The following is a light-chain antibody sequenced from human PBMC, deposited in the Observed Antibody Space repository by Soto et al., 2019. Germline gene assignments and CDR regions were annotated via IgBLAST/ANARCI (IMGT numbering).Light chain of an antibody. CDR3: SSYTRRTTLYV. V-gene: IGLV2-14*03. CDR1: SSDVGNYNY. CDR2: DVS. J-gene: IGLJ1*01. Sequence: QSVLTQPASVSGSPGQSITISCTGASSDVGNYNYVSWYQQHPGKAPKLIIYDVSNRPSGVSNRFSGSKSGNTASLTISGLQAEDEADYYCSSYTRRTTLYVFGTGTKVTV.